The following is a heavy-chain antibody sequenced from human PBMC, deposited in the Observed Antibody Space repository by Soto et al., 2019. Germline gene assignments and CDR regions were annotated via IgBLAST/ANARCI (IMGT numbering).Heavy chain of an antibody. Sequence: ASVKVSCKASGYTFTSYHMHWVRQAPGQGLEWMGIINPSGGSTSYAQKFQGRVTMTRDTSTSTVYMELSSLRSEDTAVYYCARSYCSGGSCYPVESDAFDIWGQGTMVTVSS. J-gene: IGHJ3*02. CDR3: ARSYCSGGSCYPVESDAFDI. CDR2: INPSGGST. V-gene: IGHV1-46*01. CDR1: GYTFTSYH. D-gene: IGHD2-15*01.